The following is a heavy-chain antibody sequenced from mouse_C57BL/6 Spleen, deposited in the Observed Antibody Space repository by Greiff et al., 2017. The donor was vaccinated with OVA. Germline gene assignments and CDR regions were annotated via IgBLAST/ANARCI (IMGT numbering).Heavy chain of an antibody. J-gene: IGHJ1*03. CDR3: ARKDWDAWYFDF. Sequence: EVTLQESGGGLVKPGGSLKLSCAASGFTFSDYGMHWVRQAPEKGLEWVANISSGSSTTYYADKVKGRFTISRDNAKNTLFLQMTSLRSEDTAMYDSARKDWDAWYFDFWGTGTTVTVSS. V-gene: IGHV5-17*01. CDR1: GFTFSDYG. D-gene: IGHD4-1*01. CDR2: ISSGSSTT.